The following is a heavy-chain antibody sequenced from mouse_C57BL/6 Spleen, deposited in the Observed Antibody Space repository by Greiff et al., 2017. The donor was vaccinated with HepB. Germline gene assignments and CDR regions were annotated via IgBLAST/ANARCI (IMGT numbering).Heavy chain of an antibody. CDR1: GYTFTSYW. J-gene: IGHJ1*03. CDR3: ARSYYEYDGRYFDV. V-gene: IGHV1-69*01. CDR2: IDPSDSYT. Sequence: QVQLQQPGAELVMPGASVKLSCKASGYTFTSYWMHWVKQRPGQGLEWIGEIDPSDSYTNYNQKFKGKSTLTVDKSSSTAYMQLSSLTSEDSAVYYCARSYYEYDGRYFDVWGTGTTVTVSS. D-gene: IGHD2-4*01.